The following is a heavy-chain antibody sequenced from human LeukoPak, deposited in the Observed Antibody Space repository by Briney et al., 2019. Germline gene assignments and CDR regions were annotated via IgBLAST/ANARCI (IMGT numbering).Heavy chain of an antibody. CDR2: IIPIFGTA. Sequence: GSSVKVSCKASGGTFSSYAISWVRQAPGQGLEWMGGIIPIFGTANYAQKFQGRVTITTDESTSTAYMELSSLRSDDTAVYYCARGPDVLGDDSSGYYWGQGTLVTVSS. CDR1: GGTFSSYA. D-gene: IGHD3-22*01. CDR3: ARGPDVLGDDSSGYY. V-gene: IGHV1-69*05. J-gene: IGHJ4*02.